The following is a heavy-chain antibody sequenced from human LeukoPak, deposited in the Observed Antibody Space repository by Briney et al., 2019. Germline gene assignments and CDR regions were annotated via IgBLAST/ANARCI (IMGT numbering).Heavy chain of an antibody. V-gene: IGHV3-30*04. D-gene: IGHD3-9*01. Sequence: GGSLRLSCAASGFATIGYAMYWVRQAPGKGLEFVASISHDATERYRESVKGRFTISRDTSKRTVYLQMNTLRAEDSALYYCTRTGLGDRLGNGLDAWGQGTQVTVSS. CDR2: ISHDATE. CDR1: GFATIGYA. CDR3: TRTGLGDRLGNGLDA. J-gene: IGHJ5*02.